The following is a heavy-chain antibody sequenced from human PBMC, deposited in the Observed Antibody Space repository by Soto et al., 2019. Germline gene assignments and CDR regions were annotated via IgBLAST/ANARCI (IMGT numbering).Heavy chain of an antibody. CDR3: ARAREPYCALRPVDY. J-gene: IGHJ4*02. CDR1: GFTFSDYY. CDR2: ISNSGTTR. Sequence: QVQLVESGGGLVEPGGSLRLSCVASGFTFSDYYMSWIRQAPGKGLEYVSYISNSGTTRYYADSGTGRFTISRDNANNSLSLQLNSLRVEDTAMYYCARAREPYCALRPVDYWGQGTLVTVSS. V-gene: IGHV3-11*01. D-gene: IGHD4-17*01.